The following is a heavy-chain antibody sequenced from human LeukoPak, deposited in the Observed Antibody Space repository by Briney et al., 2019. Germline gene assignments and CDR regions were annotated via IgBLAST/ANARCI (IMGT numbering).Heavy chain of an antibody. CDR3: ATEGGSGSYYGDDAFDM. CDR1: GFSFTNTW. D-gene: IGHD3-10*01. J-gene: IGHJ3*02. V-gene: IGHV3-15*01. Sequence: GGSLRLSCEASGFSFTNTWMSWVRQAPGKGLEWVGRFKSKADDGKTDYAVPVQGRFTISRDDSKNTLSLQMNSLKTEDTAVYYCATEGGSGSYYGDDAFDMWGQGTMVTVSS. CDR2: FKSKADDGKT.